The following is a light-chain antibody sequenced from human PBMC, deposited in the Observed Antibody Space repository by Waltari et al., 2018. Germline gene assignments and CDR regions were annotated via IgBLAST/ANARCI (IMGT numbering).Light chain of an antibody. CDR1: QDISNY. CDR2: DAA. V-gene: IGKV1-33*01. J-gene: IGKJ4*01. Sequence: DIQMTQSPSSLYASVGDRVTITCLASQDISNYLNWYQQKPGKAPKLLIYDAANLETGVPSRFSGSGSGTDFTFTISSLQPEDIATYYCQQYDNLPLTFGGGTKVEIK. CDR3: QQYDNLPLT.